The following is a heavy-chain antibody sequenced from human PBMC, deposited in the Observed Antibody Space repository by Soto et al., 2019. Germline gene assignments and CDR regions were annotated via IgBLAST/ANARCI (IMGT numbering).Heavy chain of an antibody. CDR3: AKSGSGSYYRGPYYFDY. CDR2: ISYDGSNK. J-gene: IGHJ4*02. CDR1: GFTFSSYG. D-gene: IGHD3-10*01. V-gene: IGHV3-30*18. Sequence: GALRLSCAAPGFTFSSYGMHWVRQAPGKGLEWVAVISYDGSNKYYADSVKGRFTISRDNSKNTLYLQMNSLRAEDTAVYYCAKSGSGSYYRGPYYFDYWGQGTLVTVSS.